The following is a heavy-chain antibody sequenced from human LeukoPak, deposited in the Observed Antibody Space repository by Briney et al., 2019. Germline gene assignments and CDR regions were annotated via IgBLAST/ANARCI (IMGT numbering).Heavy chain of an antibody. CDR2: ISYDGSNK. J-gene: IGHJ3*02. CDR3: AREDYGGNPWRAFDI. V-gene: IGHV3-30-3*01. CDR1: GFTFSNAW. D-gene: IGHD4-23*01. Sequence: GGSLRLSCAASGFTFSNAWMSWVRQAPGKGLEWVAVISYDGSNKYYADSVKGRFTISRDNSKNTLYLQMNSLRAEDTAVYYCAREDYGGNPWRAFDIWGQGTMVTVSS.